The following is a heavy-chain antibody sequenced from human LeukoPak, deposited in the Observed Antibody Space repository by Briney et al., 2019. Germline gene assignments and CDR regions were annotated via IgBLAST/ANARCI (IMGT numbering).Heavy chain of an antibody. J-gene: IGHJ5*02. CDR1: SSYA. D-gene: IGHD2-8*01. CDR3: AKGYTNGVNQEVWLDP. V-gene: IGHV4-39*07. Sequence: SSYAMSWVRQAPGKGLEWIGSMYYTGNTDYNPSLKSRVTMSVDTSKNQFSLKLSSVTAADTAVYFCAKGYTNGVNQEVWLDPWGQGTLVTVSS. CDR2: MYYTGNT.